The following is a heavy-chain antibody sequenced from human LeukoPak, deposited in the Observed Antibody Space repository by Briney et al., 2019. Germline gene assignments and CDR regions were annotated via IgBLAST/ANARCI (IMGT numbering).Heavy chain of an antibody. D-gene: IGHD6-13*01. Sequence: GGSLRLTCAASGFTFSSYAMSWVRQAPGKGLEWVSAISGSGGSTYYADSVKGRFTISRDNSKNTLYLQMNSLRAEDTAVYYCAKVSRLQLDSFDYWGQGTLVAVSS. CDR2: ISGSGGST. V-gene: IGHV3-23*01. J-gene: IGHJ4*02. CDR3: AKVSRLQLDSFDY. CDR1: GFTFSSYA.